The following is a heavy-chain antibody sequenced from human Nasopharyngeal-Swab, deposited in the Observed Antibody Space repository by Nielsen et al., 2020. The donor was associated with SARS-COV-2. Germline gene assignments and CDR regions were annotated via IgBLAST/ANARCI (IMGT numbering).Heavy chain of an antibody. D-gene: IGHD2-21*02. J-gene: IGHJ6*03. CDR1: GGSLSGYY. V-gene: IGHV4-34*01. CDR3: ARAGDLTAYYSYYMDV. Sequence: SETLSLTCAVYGGSLSGYYWSWIRQPPGKGLEWIREVNHSGSTHYNPSLKSRVTISVDTSNNQFSLKLSSVTAADTALYYCARAGDLTAYYSYYMDVWGNGTTVTVSS. CDR2: VNHSGST.